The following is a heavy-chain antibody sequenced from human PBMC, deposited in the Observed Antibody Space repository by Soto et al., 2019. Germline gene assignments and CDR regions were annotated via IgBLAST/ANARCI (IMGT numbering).Heavy chain of an antibody. Sequence: ASVKVSCKVSGYTHTELSMHWVRQAPGKGLEWMGGFDPEDGETIYAQKFQGRVTMTEDTSTDTAYMELSSLRSEDTAVYYCATGIAVAGAAYYYDSSGGYFDYWGQGTLVTVSS. V-gene: IGHV1-24*01. D-gene: IGHD3-22*01. CDR3: ATGIAVAGAAYYYDSSGGYFDY. J-gene: IGHJ4*02. CDR2: FDPEDGET. CDR1: GYTHTELS.